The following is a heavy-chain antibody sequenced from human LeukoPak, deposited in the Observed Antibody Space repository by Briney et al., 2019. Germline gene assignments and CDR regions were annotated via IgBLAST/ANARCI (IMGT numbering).Heavy chain of an antibody. CDR1: GFTFSSHS. CDR2: ITSSGRYI. J-gene: IGHJ5*02. D-gene: IGHD2-2*01. Sequence: GGSLRLSCAASGFTFSSHSMNWVRQAPGKGLEWVSSITSSGRYIYDADSVKGRFTISRDNAKNSLYLQMNSLRAEDTAVYYCAVPPIVVVPAAGFDPWGQGTLVTVSS. CDR3: AVPPIVVVPAAGFDP. V-gene: IGHV3-21*01.